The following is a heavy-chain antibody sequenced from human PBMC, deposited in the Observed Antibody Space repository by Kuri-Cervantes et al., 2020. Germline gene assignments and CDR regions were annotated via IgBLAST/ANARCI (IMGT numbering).Heavy chain of an antibody. Sequence: ASVKVSCKASGYTFTSYYMHWVRQAPGQGLEWMGWINPNSGGTNYAQKFQGRVTMTRDTSISTAYMELSRLRSDDTAVYYCARSPLDYGDLDYWGQGTLVTVSS. CDR3: ARSPLDYGDLDY. D-gene: IGHD4-17*01. J-gene: IGHJ4*02. V-gene: IGHV1-2*02. CDR2: INPNSGGT. CDR1: GYTFTSYY.